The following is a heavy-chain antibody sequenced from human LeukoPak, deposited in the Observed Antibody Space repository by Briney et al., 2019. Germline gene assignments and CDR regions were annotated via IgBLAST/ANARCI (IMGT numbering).Heavy chain of an antibody. J-gene: IGHJ4*02. CDR3: AKDLTSSSSPPFDY. V-gene: IGHV3-23*01. CDR2: ISGSGGST. Sequence: SGGSLRRSCAASGFTFSSYAMSWVRQAPGKGLEWVSAISGSGGSTYYADSVKGRFTISRDNAKNTLYLQMNSLRAEDTAVYYCAKDLTSSSSPPFDYWGQGTLVTVSS. CDR1: GFTFSSYA. D-gene: IGHD6-13*01.